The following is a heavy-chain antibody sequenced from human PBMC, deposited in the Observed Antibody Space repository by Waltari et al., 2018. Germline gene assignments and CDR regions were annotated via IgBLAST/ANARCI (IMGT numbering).Heavy chain of an antibody. V-gene: IGHV1-18*01. J-gene: IGHJ3*02. CDR2: VSAYNGNT. CDR1: GYTFTSYG. D-gene: IGHD3-22*01. CDR3: ARDSRLIVVVRSSAFDI. Sequence: QVQLVQSGAEVKKPGASVKVSCKASGYTFTSYGISWVRQAPGQGLEWMGWVSAYNGNTNYAQKLQGRVTMTTDTSTSTAYMELRSLRSDDTAVYYCARDSRLIVVVRSSAFDIWGQGTMVTVSS.